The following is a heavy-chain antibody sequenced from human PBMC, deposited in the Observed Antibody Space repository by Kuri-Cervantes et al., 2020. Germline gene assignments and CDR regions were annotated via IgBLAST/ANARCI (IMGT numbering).Heavy chain of an antibody. CDR2: IRYDGSNK. Sequence: GESLKISCAASGFIFSDFGMHWVRQAPGKGLEWVTFIRYDGSNKYYADSVKGRFTISRDNSKKTLYLQMNSLRAEDTAVYYCVQDGGGYDIPLDWGRGTLVTVSS. J-gene: IGHJ4*02. CDR1: GFIFSDFG. CDR3: VQDGGGYDIPLD. D-gene: IGHD3-9*01. V-gene: IGHV3-30*02.